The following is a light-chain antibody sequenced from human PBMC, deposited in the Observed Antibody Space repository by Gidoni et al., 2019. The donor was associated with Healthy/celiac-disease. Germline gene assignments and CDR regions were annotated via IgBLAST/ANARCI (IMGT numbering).Light chain of an antibody. Sequence: QSALTQPASVSGSPGQSITISCTGTSSDVGSYNLVSWYQQHPGRAPKLMIYEGSKRPSGISNRFSGSKSGNTASLTISGLQAEDEADYYCCSYAGGSIVLFGGGTKLTVL. J-gene: IGLJ2*01. V-gene: IGLV2-23*01. CDR1: SSDVGSYNL. CDR2: EGS. CDR3: CSYAGGSIVL.